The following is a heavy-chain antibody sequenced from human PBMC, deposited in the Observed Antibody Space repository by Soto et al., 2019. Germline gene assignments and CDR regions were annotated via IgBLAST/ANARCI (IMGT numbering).Heavy chain of an antibody. CDR3: ARLLSVVTATLDY. V-gene: IGHV4-59*08. Sequence: SETLSLTCTVSGGSISSYYWSWIRQPPGKGLEWIGYIYYSGSTNYNPSLKSRVTISVDTSKNQFSLKLSSVTAADTAVYYCARLLSVVTATLDYWGQGTLVTVSS. J-gene: IGHJ4*02. CDR1: GGSISSYY. D-gene: IGHD2-21*02. CDR2: IYYSGST.